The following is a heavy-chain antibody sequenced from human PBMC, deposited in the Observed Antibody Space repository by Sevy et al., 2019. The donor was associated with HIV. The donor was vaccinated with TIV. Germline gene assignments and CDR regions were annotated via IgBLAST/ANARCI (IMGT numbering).Heavy chain of an antibody. D-gene: IGHD2-2*01. Sequence: GGSLRLSCAASGFTFSSYWMTWVRQAPGKGLEWVANIKKDGSEKYYVDSVKGRFTISRDNSKNTLDLQMNNLRAEDTALYYCAKDIVVVVGDAFDIWGQGTMVTVSS. CDR3: AKDIVVVVGDAFDI. CDR1: GFTFSSYW. J-gene: IGHJ3*02. V-gene: IGHV3-7*03. CDR2: IKKDGSEK.